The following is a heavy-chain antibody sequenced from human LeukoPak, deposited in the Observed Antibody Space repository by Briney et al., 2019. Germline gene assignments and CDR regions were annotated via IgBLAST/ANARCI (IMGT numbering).Heavy chain of an antibody. CDR3: ATGNIVGDGGSRVFDI. CDR1: GITFINAW. D-gene: IGHD1-26*01. V-gene: IGHV3-15*01. J-gene: IGHJ3*02. CDR2: IRSKSDGGTS. Sequence: PGGSLRLSCAASGITFINAWMTWVRQAPGKGLEWVGRIRSKSDGGTSDYAAPVKGRFTISTDDSKNTLYLQMNSLQREDTAVYYCATGNIVGDGGSRVFDIWGPGTVVTVSS.